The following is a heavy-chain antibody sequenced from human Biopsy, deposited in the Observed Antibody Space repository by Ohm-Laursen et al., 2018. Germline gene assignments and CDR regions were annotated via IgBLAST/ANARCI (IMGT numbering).Heavy chain of an antibody. D-gene: IGHD1-20*01. Sequence: TLSLTCSVSGGSIISYYWTWIRQPPGKGLEWIGHVYNGGITNYNSSLKSRVTISVDTSKNQFSLKLNSVTAADTAVYYCARGSNWNDWSFDYWGQGTVVTVPS. V-gene: IGHV4-59*12. CDR2: VYNGGIT. J-gene: IGHJ4*02. CDR1: GGSIISYY. CDR3: ARGSNWNDWSFDY.